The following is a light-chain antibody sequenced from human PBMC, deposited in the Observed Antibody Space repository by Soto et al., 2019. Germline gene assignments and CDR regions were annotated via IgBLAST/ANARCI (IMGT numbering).Light chain of an antibody. J-gene: IGLJ2*01. CDR2: DVS. V-gene: IGLV2-14*01. Sequence: QSALTQRASVSGSPGQSITISCTGTSSDVGGYNYVSWYQQHPGRAPQLMIYDVSNRPSGVSNRFSGSKSGNTVSLTISGLRAEDEAYYYCSSYTSSSTDVVFGGGTKLT. CDR1: SSDVGGYNY. CDR3: SSYTSSSTDVV.